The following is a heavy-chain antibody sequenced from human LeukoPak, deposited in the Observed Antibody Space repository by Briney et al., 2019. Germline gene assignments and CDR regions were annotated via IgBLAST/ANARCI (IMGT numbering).Heavy chain of an antibody. CDR3: ARDSEAAAGRSFDY. CDR2: IYYSGST. CDR1: GGSISSGDYY. J-gene: IGHJ4*02. D-gene: IGHD6-13*01. Sequence: SETLSLTCTVSGGSISSGDYYWSWIRQPPGKGLEWIGYIYYSGSTYYNPSLKSRVTMSVDTSKNQFSLKLSSVTAADTAVYYCARDSEAAAGRSFDYWGQGTLVTVSS. V-gene: IGHV4-30-4*01.